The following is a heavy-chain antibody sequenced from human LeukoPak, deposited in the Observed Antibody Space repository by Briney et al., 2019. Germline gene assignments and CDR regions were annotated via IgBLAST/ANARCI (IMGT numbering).Heavy chain of an antibody. CDR1: GGSISSGSYY. V-gene: IGHV4-61*02. CDR3: ARVGGRGSYYPFDY. D-gene: IGHD1-26*01. Sequence: SQTLSLTCTVSGGSISSGSYYWSWIRQPAGKGLEWIGRIYTSGSTNYNPSLKSRVTISVDTSKNQFSLKLSSVTAADTAVYYCARVGGRGSYYPFDYWGQGTLVTVSS. J-gene: IGHJ4*02. CDR2: IYTSGST.